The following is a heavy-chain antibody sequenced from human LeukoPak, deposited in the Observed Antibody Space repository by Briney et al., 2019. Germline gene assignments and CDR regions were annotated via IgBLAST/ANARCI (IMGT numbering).Heavy chain of an antibody. J-gene: IGHJ4*02. CDR3: ARSRMDTANFDS. V-gene: IGHV4-61*02. Sequence: TLSLTCTVSGDSIRSGRYSWSWIRQPAGKGLEWIGRFYTSENTNYNPSLKSRITMSLDTSKNQFSLNLSSVTAADTAVYYCARSRMDTANFDSWGQGALVTVSS. CDR1: GDSIRSGRYS. D-gene: IGHD5-18*01. CDR2: FYTSENT.